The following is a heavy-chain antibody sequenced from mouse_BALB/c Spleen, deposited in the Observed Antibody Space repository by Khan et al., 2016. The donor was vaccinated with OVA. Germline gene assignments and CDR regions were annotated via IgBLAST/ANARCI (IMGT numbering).Heavy chain of an antibody. Sequence: VQLQESGAELVKPGASVKLSCKASGYTFTSYYMYWLKQGPGQGLEWIGEINPSNGGTNFNEKFKSKATLTVDKSSSTAYMQLSSLTSEDSAVYYCTRRGTARATLWFAYWGQGTLVTVSA. CDR3: TRRGTARATLWFAY. CDR1: GYTFTSYY. CDR2: INPSNGGT. V-gene: IGHV1S81*02. D-gene: IGHD3-2*01. J-gene: IGHJ3*01.